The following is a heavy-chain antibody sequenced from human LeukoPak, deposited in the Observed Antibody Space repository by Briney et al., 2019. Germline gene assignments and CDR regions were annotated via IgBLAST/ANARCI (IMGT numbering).Heavy chain of an antibody. CDR2: ISGSGGST. CDR1: GFTFSSYG. V-gene: IGHV3-23*01. CDR3: AKDREGFGVPDAFDI. Sequence: GGSLRLSCAASGFTFSSYGMSWVRQAPGKGLEWVSAISGSGGSTYYADSVKGRFTISRDNSKNTLYLQMNSLRAEDTAVYYCAKDREGFGVPDAFDIWGQGTMVTVSS. J-gene: IGHJ3*02. D-gene: IGHD3-10*01.